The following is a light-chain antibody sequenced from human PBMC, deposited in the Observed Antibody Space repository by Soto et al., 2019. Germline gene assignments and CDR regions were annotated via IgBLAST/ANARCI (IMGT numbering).Light chain of an antibody. J-gene: IGKJ2*01. CDR2: KAS. CDR1: QSISSW. Sequence: DIQMTQSLSTLSASVGDRVTITCRASQSISSWLAWYQQKPGKAPKLLIYKASSLESGVPSRFSGSESGTEFTLTISSLQPDDFATYYCQQYNSYSPYTFGQGTKLEIK. CDR3: QQYNSYSPYT. V-gene: IGKV1-5*03.